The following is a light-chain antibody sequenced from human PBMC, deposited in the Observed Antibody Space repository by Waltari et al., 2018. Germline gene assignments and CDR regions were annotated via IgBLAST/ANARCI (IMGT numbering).Light chain of an antibody. CDR3: QKTDSSGIYS. V-gene: IGLV3-25*03. J-gene: IGLJ2*01. CDR1: ALPKQY. CDR2: KDT. Sequence: SYALTQPPSVSVSPGQTAPITCSGDALPKQYVYWYQQRPGRAPGLVIYKDTERPSGIPDRFSGSSSGTTVSLTLSGVQAEDEADYYCQKTDSSGIYSFGGGTKLTVL.